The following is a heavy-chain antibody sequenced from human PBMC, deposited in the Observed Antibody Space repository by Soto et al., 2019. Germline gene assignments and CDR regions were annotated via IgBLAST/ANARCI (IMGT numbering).Heavy chain of an antibody. CDR1: GGPFSSYA. CDR3: ASFHTGTMGWFDP. V-gene: IGHV1-69*13. J-gene: IGHJ5*02. CDR2: IIHMFGTA. D-gene: IGHD1-7*01. Sequence: SVKVSCRASGGPFSSYAISLVRQAPGQGLAWMGRIIHMFGTANYSHKFQGRVTITAYESTSTAYMELSSLRSEDTALYYCASFHTGTMGWFDPWGQGTMVTVSS.